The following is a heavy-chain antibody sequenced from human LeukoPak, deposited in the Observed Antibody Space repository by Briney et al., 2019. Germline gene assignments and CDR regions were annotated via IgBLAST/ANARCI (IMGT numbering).Heavy chain of an antibody. CDR3: ARAHTWIQLWFFDY. J-gene: IGHJ4*02. Sequence: SVKVSCKASGGTFSSYAISWVRQAPGQGLEWMGGIIPIFGTANYTQKFQGRVTITADESTSTAYMELSSLRSEDTAVYYCARAHTWIQLWFFDYWGQGTLVTVSS. CDR1: GGTFSSYA. CDR2: IIPIFGTA. D-gene: IGHD5-18*01. V-gene: IGHV1-69*13.